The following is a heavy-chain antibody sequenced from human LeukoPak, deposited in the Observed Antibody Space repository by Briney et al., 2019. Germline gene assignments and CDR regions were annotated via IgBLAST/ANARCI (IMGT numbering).Heavy chain of an antibody. CDR3: ARALITSPFYFDY. Sequence: PGGSLRLSCTASGFAFDEHGMSWVRQVPGKGLEWVSGINWSGGSTGYADPLRGRFTISRDNAKNSLYLQMDSLRAEDTALYYCARALITSPFYFDYRGQGTPVTVSP. CDR2: INWSGGST. V-gene: IGHV3-20*04. CDR1: GFAFDEHG. D-gene: IGHD2-2*01. J-gene: IGHJ4*02.